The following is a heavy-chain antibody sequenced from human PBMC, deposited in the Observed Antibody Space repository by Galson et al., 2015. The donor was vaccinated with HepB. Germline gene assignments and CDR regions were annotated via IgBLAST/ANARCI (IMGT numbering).Heavy chain of an antibody. CDR3: ARTRSRGIIGHSYYFDH. V-gene: IGHV3-30*04. D-gene: IGHD3-10*01. J-gene: IGHJ4*02. CDR2: ILYDGSNK. CDR1: GFTFSSYG. Sequence: SLRLSCAASGFTFSSYGMHWVRQAPDRGLEWVAGILYDGSNKQYADSVKGRLTISRDNSKNTLYLQMNSLRGEDTAVYYCARTRSRGIIGHSYYFDHWGQGTLVTV.